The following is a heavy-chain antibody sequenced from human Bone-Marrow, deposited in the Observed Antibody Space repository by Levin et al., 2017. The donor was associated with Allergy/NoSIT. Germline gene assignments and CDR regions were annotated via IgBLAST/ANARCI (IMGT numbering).Heavy chain of an antibody. CDR2: IFSTGST. Sequence: KPSETLSLTCSVSGDSVSSLTYFWGWIRQPAGKGLEFIGRIFSTGSTDYNPSLKSRLTISLDTSKNEFSLNLNSVTAADTAVYYCARVSRVAYRYGRPGWYFDLWGRGTRVTVSS. CDR3: ARVSRVAYRYGRPGWYFDL. D-gene: IGHD5-18*01. CDR1: GDSVSSLTYF. V-gene: IGHV4-61*02. J-gene: IGHJ2*01.